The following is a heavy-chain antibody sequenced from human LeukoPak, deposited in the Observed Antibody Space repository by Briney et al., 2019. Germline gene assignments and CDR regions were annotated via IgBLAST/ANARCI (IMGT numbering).Heavy chain of an antibody. CDR2: IIPIFGTA. CDR1: GGTFSSYA. J-gene: IGHJ4*02. D-gene: IGHD5-18*01. Sequence: GASVKVSCKASGGTFSSYAISWVRQAPGQGLEWMGRIIPIFGTANSAHKFQGRVTITTDESTSTAYMELSSLRSEDTAVYYCARASGDTAMVNMDYWGQGTLVTVSS. CDR3: ARASGDTAMVNMDY. V-gene: IGHV1-69*05.